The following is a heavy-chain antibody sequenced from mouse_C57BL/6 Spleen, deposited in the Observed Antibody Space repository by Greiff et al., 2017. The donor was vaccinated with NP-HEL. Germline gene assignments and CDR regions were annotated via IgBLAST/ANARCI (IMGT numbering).Heavy chain of an antibody. CDR3: ARTYDYHYFDY. Sequence: EVMLVESGGGLVKPGGSLKLSCAASGFTFSSYTMSWVRQTPEKRLEWVATISGGGGNTYYPDSVKGRFTISRDNAKNTLYLQMSSLRSEDTALYYCARTYDYHYFDYWGQGTTLTVSS. D-gene: IGHD2-4*01. J-gene: IGHJ2*01. CDR2: ISGGGGNT. CDR1: GFTFSSYT. V-gene: IGHV5-9*01.